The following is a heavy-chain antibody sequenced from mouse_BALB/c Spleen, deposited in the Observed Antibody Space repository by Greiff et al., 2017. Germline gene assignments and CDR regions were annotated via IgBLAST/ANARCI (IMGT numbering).Heavy chain of an antibody. J-gene: IGHJ4*01. Sequence: QVQLKQSGAELVRPGPSVKISCKASGYTFTNYWLGWVKQRPGHGLEWIGDIYPGGGYTNYNEKFKGKATLTADTSSSTAYMQLSSLTSEDSAVYFCATYYGSSLYYAMDYWGQGTSVTVSS. CDR3: ATYYGSSLYYAMDY. V-gene: IGHV1-63*02. CDR1: GYTFTNYW. D-gene: IGHD1-1*01. CDR2: IYPGGGYT.